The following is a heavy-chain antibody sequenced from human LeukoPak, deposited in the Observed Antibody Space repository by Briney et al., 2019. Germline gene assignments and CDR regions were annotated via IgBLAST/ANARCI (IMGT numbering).Heavy chain of an antibody. Sequence: GRSLRLSCAGSGFTFSDLALHWVRQAPGKGLEWVAVISYDGTIQYYSDSVKGRFTISRDDSKNTVYLQLSSLRHDDTGIYYCTRGRWWLPYWGQGTMVTVSS. CDR1: GFTFSDLA. D-gene: IGHD2-15*01. CDR2: ISYDGTIQ. V-gene: IGHV3-30*04. CDR3: TRGRWWLPY. J-gene: IGHJ4*02.